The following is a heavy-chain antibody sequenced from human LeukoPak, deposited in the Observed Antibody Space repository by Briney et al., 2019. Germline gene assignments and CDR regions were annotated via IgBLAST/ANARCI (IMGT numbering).Heavy chain of an antibody. CDR2: IYSGGST. V-gene: IGHV3-53*01. Sequence: GGSLRLSCAASGFTISSNYMSWVRQAPGKGLEWVSVIYSGGSTYHADSVKGRFTISRDNSKNTLYLQMNSLRAEDTAVYYCARPGTAGTLHLGYWGQGTLVTVSS. CDR1: GFTISSNY. J-gene: IGHJ4*02. CDR3: ARPGTAGTLHLGY. D-gene: IGHD6-19*01.